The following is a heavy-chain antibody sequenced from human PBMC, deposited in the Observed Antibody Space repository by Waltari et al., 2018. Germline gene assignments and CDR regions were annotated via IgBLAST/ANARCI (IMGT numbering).Heavy chain of an antibody. Sequence: QVQLVQSGAEVKKPGSSVKVSCKASGGTFSSYAISWVRQAPGQGLEWMGRIIPIFGTANYEQKFQGRVTITADKSTSTAYRELSSLRSEDTAVYYCAREGAGPDYYYYYGMDVWGQGTTVTVSS. D-gene: IGHD3-10*01. CDR1: GGTFSSYA. CDR2: IIPIFGTA. V-gene: IGHV1-69*08. J-gene: IGHJ6*02. CDR3: AREGAGPDYYYYYGMDV.